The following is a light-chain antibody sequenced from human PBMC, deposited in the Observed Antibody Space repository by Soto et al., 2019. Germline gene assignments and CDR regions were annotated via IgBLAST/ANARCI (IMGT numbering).Light chain of an antibody. CDR2: DAS. J-gene: IGKJ5*01. CDR3: QQYNNWPPT. V-gene: IGKV3-15*01. Sequence: EIVMTQSPATLSVSPGERATLSCGASESVSSKLVWYQKKPGQAPRLLIHDASTRATGIPDRISGSGSGTEFTLTISSLQSEDLAVYYCQQYNNWPPTFGRGTRLEIK. CDR1: ESVSSK.